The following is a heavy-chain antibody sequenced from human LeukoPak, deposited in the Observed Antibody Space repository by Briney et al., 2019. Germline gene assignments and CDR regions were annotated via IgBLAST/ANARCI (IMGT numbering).Heavy chain of an antibody. Sequence: ASVKVSCQASGYTFTNYYMHWVRQAPGRGLEWMGIIDPSGGSTTYAQNFQGRVTMTRDTSTSTVYMNLTSLRSEDTAVYYCARSEFSRAIYFDPWGQGTLVTVSS. D-gene: IGHD6-6*01. CDR2: IDPSGGST. J-gene: IGHJ5*02. CDR3: ARSEFSRAIYFDP. V-gene: IGHV1-46*01. CDR1: GYTFTNYY.